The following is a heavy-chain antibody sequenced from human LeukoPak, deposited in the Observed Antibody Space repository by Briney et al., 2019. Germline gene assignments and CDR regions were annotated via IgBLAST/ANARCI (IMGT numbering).Heavy chain of an antibody. CDR2: IYYSGST. CDR1: GVSISSYY. D-gene: IGHD2-15*01. CDR3: ARYCSGGSCFFSYYYGMDV. V-gene: IGHV4-59*01. Sequence: SETLSLTCTVSGVSISSYYWSWIRQPPGKGLEWIGYIYYSGSTNYNPSLKSRVTISVDTSKNQFSLKLSSVTAADTAVYYCARYCSGGSCFFSYYYGMDVWGQGTTVTVSS. J-gene: IGHJ6*02.